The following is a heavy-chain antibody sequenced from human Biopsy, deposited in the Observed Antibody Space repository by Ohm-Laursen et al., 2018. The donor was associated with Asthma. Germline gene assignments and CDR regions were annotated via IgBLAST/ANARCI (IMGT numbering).Heavy chain of an antibody. V-gene: IGHV1-69*01. J-gene: IGHJ6*02. CDR3: ARGYSGSDRIVYYYSGLEV. D-gene: IGHD5-12*01. Sequence: GSSVKVSCKASGDSFSNYAISWVRQAPGQGLEWMGGLIPVLGTPDHAQMFEGRVTITADEFTSTAYMELSSLSSEDTAVYYCARGYSGSDRIVYYYSGLEVWGQGTTVTVSS. CDR2: LIPVLGTP. CDR1: GDSFSNYA.